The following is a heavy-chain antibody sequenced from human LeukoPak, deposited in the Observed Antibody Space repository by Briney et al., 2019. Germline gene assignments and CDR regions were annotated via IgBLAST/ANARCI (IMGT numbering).Heavy chain of an antibody. CDR3: ARGTDYGGNTLDY. Sequence: GGSLRLSCAASGFTFSSYAMSWVRQAPGKGLEWVSAISGSGGSTYYADSVKGRFTISRDNSKNTLYLQMNSLRAEDTAVYYCARGTDYGGNTLDYWGQGTLVTVSS. D-gene: IGHD4-17*01. CDR1: GFTFSSYA. CDR2: ISGSGGST. J-gene: IGHJ4*02. V-gene: IGHV3-23*01.